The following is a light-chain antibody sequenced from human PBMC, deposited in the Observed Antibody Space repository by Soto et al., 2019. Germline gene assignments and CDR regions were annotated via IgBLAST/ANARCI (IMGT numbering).Light chain of an antibody. CDR1: QTIRSNY. CDR2: GAS. CDR3: QQYGSSPWT. J-gene: IGKJ1*01. V-gene: IGKV3-20*01. Sequence: ETVLTQSPGTLSLSPGERATLSCRASQTIRSNYLARYRQTPGQAPRLLIYGASNTATGMADRFSGSGSGTNFTLIISRLEPEDFALYYCQQYGSSPWTFGQGTKVEIK.